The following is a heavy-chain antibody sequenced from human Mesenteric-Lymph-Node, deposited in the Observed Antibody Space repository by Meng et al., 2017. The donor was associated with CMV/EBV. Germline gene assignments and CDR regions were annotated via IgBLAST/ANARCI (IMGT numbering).Heavy chain of an antibody. CDR2: IYYSGNT. Sequence: SETLSLTCTVSGGSISSSDYYWGWIRQPPGKGLEWIGSIYYSGNTYYNPSLESRVTISVDTSKNQFSLKLNSVTAADTAVYYCARDYCSSSSCQLDYWGQGALVTVSS. D-gene: IGHD2-15*01. CDR1: GGSISSSDYY. J-gene: IGHJ4*02. V-gene: IGHV4-39*07. CDR3: ARDYCSSSSCQLDY.